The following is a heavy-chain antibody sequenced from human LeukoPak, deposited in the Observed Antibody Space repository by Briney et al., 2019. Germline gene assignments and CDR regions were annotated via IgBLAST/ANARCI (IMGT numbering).Heavy chain of an antibody. D-gene: IGHD3-3*01. CDR3: ARDIRFLEWSHPDIYYYYYMDV. CDR2: IRYDGSNK. V-gene: IGHV3-30*02. CDR1: GFTFSSYG. J-gene: IGHJ6*03. Sequence: GGSLRLSCAASGFTFSSYGMHWVRQAPGKGLEWVAFIRYDGSNKYYADSVKGRFTISRDNSKNTLYLQMNSLRAEDTAVYYCARDIRFLEWSHPDIYYYYYMDVWGKGTTVTVSS.